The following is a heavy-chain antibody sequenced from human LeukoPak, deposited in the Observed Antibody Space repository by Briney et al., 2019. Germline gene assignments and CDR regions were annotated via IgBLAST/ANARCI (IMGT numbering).Heavy chain of an antibody. CDR2: ISGSGGST. CDR1: GFTFSRYA. CDR3: AKARRYYDSSGYYYPTFNYYYYGMDV. J-gene: IGHJ6*02. D-gene: IGHD3-22*01. V-gene: IGHV3-23*01. Sequence: GGSLRLSCAASGFTFSRYAMSWVRQAPGKGLEWVSAISGSGGSTYYADSVKGRFTISRDNSKNTLYLQMNSLRAEDTAVYYCAKARRYYDSSGYYYPTFNYYYYGMDVWGQGTTVTVSS.